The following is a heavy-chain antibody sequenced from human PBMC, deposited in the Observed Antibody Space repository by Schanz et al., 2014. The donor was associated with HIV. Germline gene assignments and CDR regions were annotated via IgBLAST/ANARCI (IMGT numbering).Heavy chain of an antibody. CDR2: ITGSGVST. CDR3: AKMARSVAANTNFDY. V-gene: IGHV3-23*01. CDR1: GFTFRSYA. Sequence: EVQLLESGGGLVQPGGSLRLTCAASGFTFRSYAMTWVRQAPGKGLDWVSGITGSGVSTYYADSVKGRFTISRDNSKNTLYLQMNSLRAEDTAVYYCAKMARSVAANTNFDYWGQGTLVTVSP. J-gene: IGHJ4*02. D-gene: IGHD6-19*01.